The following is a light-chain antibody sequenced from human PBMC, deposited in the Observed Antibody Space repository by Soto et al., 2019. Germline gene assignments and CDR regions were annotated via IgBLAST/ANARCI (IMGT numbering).Light chain of an antibody. V-gene: IGKV3-11*02. CDR1: QSISGY. Sequence: EIASTQSPATLSLSTGAIPTIYFRASQSISGYLGWYQQKPGQAHRLIIYADSNRATGIKARFSGSGSGRDFTLTISSIEPEDFSVYYCKKRYNWQINFGKGQRLEIK. CDR2: ADS. J-gene: IGKJ5*01. CDR3: KKRYNWQIN.